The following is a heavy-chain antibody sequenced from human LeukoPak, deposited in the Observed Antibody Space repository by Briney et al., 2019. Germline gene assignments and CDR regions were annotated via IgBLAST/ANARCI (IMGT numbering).Heavy chain of an antibody. CDR3: ARGFSTHEIEPAAGEAP. J-gene: IGHJ5*02. CDR1: GGSFSGYY. V-gene: IGHV4-34*01. Sequence: SETLSLTCAVYGGSFSGYYWSWIRQPPGKGLEWIGEINHSGSTNYNPSLRSRVTISVDTSKNQFSLKLSSVTAADTAAYYCARGFSTHEIEPAAGEAPWGQGTLVTVSS. D-gene: IGHD2-2*01. CDR2: INHSGST.